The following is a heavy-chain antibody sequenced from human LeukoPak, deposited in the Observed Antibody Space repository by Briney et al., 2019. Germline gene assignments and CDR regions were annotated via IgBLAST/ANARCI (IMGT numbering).Heavy chain of an antibody. Sequence: GGSLRLSCAASGFTFSSYVMSWVRQAPGKGLEWVSAISGSGGSTYYADSVKGRFTISRDNSKKTLYLQMNSLRAEDTAVYYCARISLESSGWYSLDYWGQGTLVTVSS. D-gene: IGHD6-19*01. CDR1: GFTFSSYV. CDR3: ARISLESSGWYSLDY. J-gene: IGHJ4*02. V-gene: IGHV3-23*01. CDR2: ISGSGGST.